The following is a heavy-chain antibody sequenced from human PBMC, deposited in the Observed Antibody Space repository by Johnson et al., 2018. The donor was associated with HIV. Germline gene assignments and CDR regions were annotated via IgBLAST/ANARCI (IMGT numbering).Heavy chain of an antibody. CDR3: ARHWGNDAFDL. Sequence: VQLVESVGGLVKPGGSLIVSCEASGLTFSDYYMSWVRQAPGKWLEWVSVLFSGGTTYYADSVKGRFTISRDNSKNTLYLQMNSLRAEDTAVYYCARHWGNDAFDLWGQGTMVTVSS. CDR1: GLTFSDYY. D-gene: IGHD7-27*01. CDR2: LFSGGTT. V-gene: IGHV3-66*04. J-gene: IGHJ3*01.